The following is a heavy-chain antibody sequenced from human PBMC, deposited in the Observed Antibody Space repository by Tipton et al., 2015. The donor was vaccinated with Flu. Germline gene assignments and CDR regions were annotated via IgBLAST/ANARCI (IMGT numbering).Heavy chain of an antibody. CDR2: IYHSGST. V-gene: IGHV4-38-2*01. CDR1: GYSISSGYY. D-gene: IGHD2-15*01. CDR3: ARRYCSGGSCVTGWFDP. Sequence: TLSLTCAASGYSISSGYYWGWIRQPPGKGLEWIGSIYHSGSTYYNPSLKSRVTISVDTSKNQFSLKLSSVTAADTAVYYCARRYCSGGSCVTGWFDPWGQGTLVTVSS. J-gene: IGHJ5*02.